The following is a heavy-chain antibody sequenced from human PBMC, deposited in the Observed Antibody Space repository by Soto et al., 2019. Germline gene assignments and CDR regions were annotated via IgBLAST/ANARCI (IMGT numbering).Heavy chain of an antibody. CDR3: ATGTNGTTGWYHP. CDR1: GYTFTDLY. Sequence: QEQLVQSGTEVKKPGASVTVSCKSSGYTFTDLYLHWLRQAPGQGLEWVGWSNPKTGDTKSSQKFPCRDARSSDTSVSTAYSDLTSLTSDDTAMYYCATGTNGTTGWYHPWGQGTRVTVSS. V-gene: IGHV1-2*02. D-gene: IGHD1-1*01. CDR2: SNPKTGDT. J-gene: IGHJ5*02.